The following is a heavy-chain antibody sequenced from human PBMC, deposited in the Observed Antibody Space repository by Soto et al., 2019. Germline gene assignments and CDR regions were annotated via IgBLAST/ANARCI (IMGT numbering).Heavy chain of an antibody. CDR1: GGSINNYY. CDR2: IYYSGSI. J-gene: IGHJ5*02. D-gene: IGHD3-3*01. Sequence: PSEPVSLTCTVSGGSINNYYWSWMRQPPWRGLEWIGYIYYSGSINYDPSLESRVAMSVDTSKNQFSLKLTSVTAADTAVYYCARGWFWSGSFNWFDPWGQGILVTVS. CDR3: ARGWFWSGSFNWFDP. V-gene: IGHV4-59*01.